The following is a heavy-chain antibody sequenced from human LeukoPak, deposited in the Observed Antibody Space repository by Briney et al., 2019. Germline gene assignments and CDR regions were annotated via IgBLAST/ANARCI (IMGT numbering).Heavy chain of an antibody. J-gene: IGHJ4*02. V-gene: IGHV3-74*01. CDR2: INSDGSST. Sequence: GGSLRLSXAASGFTFSSYWMHWVRQAPGKGLVWVSRINSDGSSTSYADSVKGRFTISRDNAKNTLYLQMNSLRAEDTAVYYCARKGAVSSSWYTFDYWGQGTLVTVSS. CDR1: GFTFSSYW. CDR3: ARKGAVSSSWYTFDY. D-gene: IGHD6-13*01.